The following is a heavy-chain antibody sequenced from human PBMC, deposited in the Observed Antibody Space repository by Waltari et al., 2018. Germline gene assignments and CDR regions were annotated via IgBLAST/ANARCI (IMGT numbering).Heavy chain of an antibody. CDR2: NKHSGST. D-gene: IGHD2-15*01. V-gene: IGHV4-34*01. CDR3: ARSPGGIDAFDI. J-gene: IGHJ3*02. Sequence: QVQLQQWGAGLLKPSETLSLTCAVYGGSFSGYYWSWIRQPPGKGLEGIGENKHSGSTNYHPSLKSRVTISVDTSKNQFSLKLSSVTAADTAVYYCARSPGGIDAFDIWGQGTMVTVSS. CDR1: GGSFSGYY.